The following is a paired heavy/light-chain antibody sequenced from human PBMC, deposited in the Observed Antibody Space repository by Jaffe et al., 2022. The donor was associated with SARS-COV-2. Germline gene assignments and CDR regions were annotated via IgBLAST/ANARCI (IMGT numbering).Light chain of an antibody. V-gene: IGLV8-61*01. J-gene: IGLJ1*01. CDR1: SGSVSTSYY. CDR2: STN. CDR3: VLYMGSGIWV. Sequence: QTVVTQEPSFSVSPGGTVTLTCGLSSGSVSTSYYPSWYQQTPGQAPRTLIYSTNTRSSGVPDRFSGSILGNKAALTITGAQADDESDYYCVLYMGSGIWVFGTGTKVTVL.
Heavy chain of an antibody. Sequence: QVQLVQSGAEVKKPGASVKVSCKASGYTFTSYYMHWVRQAPGQGLEWMGIINPSGGSTSYAQKFQGRVTMTRDTSTSTVYMELSSLRSEDTAVYYCASDGKWPGIAAAQAGYWGQGTLVTVSS. CDR2: INPSGGST. D-gene: IGHD6-13*01. J-gene: IGHJ4*02. CDR1: GYTFTSYY. CDR3: ASDGKWPGIAAAQAGY. V-gene: IGHV1-46*01.